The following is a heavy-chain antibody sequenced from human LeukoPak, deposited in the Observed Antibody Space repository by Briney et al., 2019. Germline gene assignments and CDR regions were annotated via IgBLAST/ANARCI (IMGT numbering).Heavy chain of an antibody. Sequence: PGGSLRLSCAASGFTFSDYHMSWIRQAPGKGLEWVSYISSSGSTTYYADSVKGRFTISRDNAKNSLYLQMNSLRAEDTAVYYCAKFRSSGWYDRGYYFDYWGQGTLVTVSS. J-gene: IGHJ4*02. V-gene: IGHV3-11*01. CDR1: GFTFSDYH. CDR3: AKFRSSGWYDRGYYFDY. CDR2: ISSSGSTT. D-gene: IGHD6-19*01.